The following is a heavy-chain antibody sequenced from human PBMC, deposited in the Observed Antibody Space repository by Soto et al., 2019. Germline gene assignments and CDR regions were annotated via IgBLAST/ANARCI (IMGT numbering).Heavy chain of an antibody. CDR3: ARDIGRYYYDSSGYPIYFDY. CDR1: GYTFTSYG. D-gene: IGHD3-22*01. Sequence: GASVKVSCKASGYTFTSYGISWARQAPGQGLEWIGWISAYNGNTNYAQKLQGRVTMTTDTSTSTAYMELRSLRSDDTAVYYCARDIGRYYYDSSGYPIYFDYWGQGTLVTVSS. J-gene: IGHJ4*02. V-gene: IGHV1-18*01. CDR2: ISAYNGNT.